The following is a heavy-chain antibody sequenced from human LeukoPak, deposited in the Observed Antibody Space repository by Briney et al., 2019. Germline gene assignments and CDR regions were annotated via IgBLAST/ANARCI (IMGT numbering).Heavy chain of an antibody. CDR1: GFNFNNYW. Sequence: GGSLRLSCAASGFNFNNYWMTWVRQAPGKGLEWVANIKQDGSAKFYVDSVKCRFTISRDNAKNSMSLKMNSLRAEDTAVYYCVMDPGFGKLDYWGQGTLVTVSS. D-gene: IGHD3-3*01. CDR2: IKQDGSAK. J-gene: IGHJ4*02. CDR3: VMDPGFGKLDY. V-gene: IGHV3-7*04.